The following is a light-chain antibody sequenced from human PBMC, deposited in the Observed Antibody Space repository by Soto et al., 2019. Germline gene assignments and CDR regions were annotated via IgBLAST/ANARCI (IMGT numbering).Light chain of an antibody. CDR1: QSISSY. J-gene: IGKJ2*01. Sequence: EIVWTQSPATLSLSPGERATLSCRASQSISSYLAWYQQKPGQAPRLLIYDASNRATGIPARFSGSGSGTDFTLTISSLEPEDFALYYCQQRSNWPRGYTFGQGTKLEIK. CDR3: QQRSNWPRGYT. CDR2: DAS. V-gene: IGKV3-11*01.